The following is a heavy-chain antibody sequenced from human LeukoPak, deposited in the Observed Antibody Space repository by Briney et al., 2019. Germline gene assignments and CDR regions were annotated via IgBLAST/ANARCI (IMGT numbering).Heavy chain of an antibody. CDR2: IYYSGST. CDR1: GGSISRGVYY. Sequence: SQTLSLTCTVSGGSISRGVYYWIWIRQPPGKGLEWFGYIYYSGSTYYNPSLKSRVTISVDTSKNQFSLKLSSVTAADTAVYYCARGTYDSSGYYVDYWGQGTLVTVSS. J-gene: IGHJ4*02. CDR3: ARGTYDSSGYYVDY. D-gene: IGHD3-22*01. V-gene: IGHV4-30-4*01.